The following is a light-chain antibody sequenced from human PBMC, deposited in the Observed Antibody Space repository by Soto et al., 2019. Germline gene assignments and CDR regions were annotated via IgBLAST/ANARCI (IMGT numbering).Light chain of an antibody. J-gene: IGLJ1*01. CDR1: SSDVGGYNH. CDR3: SSYTSSSTLYV. CDR2: EVS. Sequence: QSALTQPASVSGSPGQSITISCTGTSSDVGGYNHVSWYQQHPGKAPKLMICEVSHRPSGISNRFSGSKSGNTASLTISGLQADDEADYYCSSYTSSSTLYVFGTGTKVTVL. V-gene: IGLV2-14*01.